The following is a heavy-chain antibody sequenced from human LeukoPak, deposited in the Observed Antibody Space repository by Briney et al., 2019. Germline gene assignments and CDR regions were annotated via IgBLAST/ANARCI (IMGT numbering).Heavy chain of an antibody. Sequence: GGSLRLSCAASGFTFSSYEMNWVRQAPGKGLEWVSYISSSGSTIYYADSVNGRVTISRDNAKNSLYLQMNSLRAEDTAVYYCAELGITMIGGVWGKGTTVTISS. CDR2: ISSSGSTI. D-gene: IGHD3-10*02. V-gene: IGHV3-48*03. CDR1: GFTFSSYE. CDR3: AELGITMIGGV. J-gene: IGHJ6*04.